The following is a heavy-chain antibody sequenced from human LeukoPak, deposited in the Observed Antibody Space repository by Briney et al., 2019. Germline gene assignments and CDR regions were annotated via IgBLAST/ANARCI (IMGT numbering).Heavy chain of an antibody. CDR3: ARTYSSGWYGDYYYGMDV. CDR2: IIPILVIA. J-gene: IGHJ6*02. Sequence: APGQXXXXMGRIIPILVIANYAQKFQGRVTITADKSTSTAYMELSSLRSEDTAVYYCARTYSSGWYGDYYYGMDVWGQGTTVTVSS. V-gene: IGHV1-69*02. D-gene: IGHD6-19*01.